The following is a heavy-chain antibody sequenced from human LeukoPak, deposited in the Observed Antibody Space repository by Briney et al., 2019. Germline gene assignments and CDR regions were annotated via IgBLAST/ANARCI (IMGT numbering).Heavy chain of an antibody. CDR1: GFIFSSYS. J-gene: IGHJ4*02. D-gene: IGHD6-6*01. Sequence: GGSLRLSCAASGFIFSSYSMNWVRQAPGKGLEWVSSISSDGIHTFYADPVKGRFTISRDNAKNSLYLQMNSLRDEDTAVYYCSKDRPRSSFDYWGQGILVTVSS. CDR3: SKDRPRSSFDY. CDR2: ISSDGIHT. V-gene: IGHV3-21*01.